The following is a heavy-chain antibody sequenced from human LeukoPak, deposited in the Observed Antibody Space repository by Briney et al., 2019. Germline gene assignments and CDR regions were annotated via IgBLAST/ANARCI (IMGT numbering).Heavy chain of an antibody. Sequence: GGSLRLSCSASGFIFSDYYMGWIPQAPGKGLEWISYINSSSSYTTYVDSVKGRVTIYIDNAKHSLYLQMHILRAEAAAVYYGARAVSVSSYYFDCWGQGTLVSVSS. CDR3: ARAVSVSSYYFDC. CDR2: INSSSSYT. J-gene: IGHJ4*02. CDR1: GFIFSDYY. V-gene: IGHV3-11*05. D-gene: IGHD5/OR15-5a*01.